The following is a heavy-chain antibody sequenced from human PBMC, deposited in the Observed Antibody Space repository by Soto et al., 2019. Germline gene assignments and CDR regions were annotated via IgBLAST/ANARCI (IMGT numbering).Heavy chain of an antibody. CDR1: GDSVSSNSAA. D-gene: IGHD6-19*01. CDR2: TYYRSKWYN. CDR3: ARDLSGRSSGWYLGFDY. J-gene: IGHJ4*02. Sequence: QTLSLTCAISGDSVSSNSAAWNWIRQSPSRGLEWLGRTYYRSKWYNDYAVSVKSRITINPDTSKNQFSLQLNSVTPEDTAVYYCARDLSGRSSGWYLGFDYWGQGTPVTVSS. V-gene: IGHV6-1*01.